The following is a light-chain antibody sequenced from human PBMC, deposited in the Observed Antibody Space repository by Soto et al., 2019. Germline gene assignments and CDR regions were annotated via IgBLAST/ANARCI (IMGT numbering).Light chain of an antibody. CDR2: AAS. J-gene: IGKJ3*01. Sequence: AIRMTQSPSSLSASTGDRVTITCRASQGISSYLAWYQQKPGKAPKLLIYAASTLQSGVPSRFSGSGSGTDFTLTIRCLQSEDFATYYCQQYYSYPGTFGPGTKVDI. V-gene: IGKV1-8*01. CDR1: QGISSY. CDR3: QQYYSYPGT.